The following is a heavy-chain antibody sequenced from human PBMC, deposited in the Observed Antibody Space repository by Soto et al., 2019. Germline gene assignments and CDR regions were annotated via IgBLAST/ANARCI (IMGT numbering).Heavy chain of an antibody. Sequence: VQLVESGGDLVQPGGSLRLSCAASGITVSNNYMSWVRQAPGKGLEWVSVIYSGGSTYYADSVKGRFTISTDNPKNTVYLQMHSLRTEDTAVYYCARMYDWGQGTLVSVSS. J-gene: IGHJ4*02. CDR3: ARMYD. D-gene: IGHD2-8*01. CDR2: IYSGGST. CDR1: GITVSNNY. V-gene: IGHV3-66*01.